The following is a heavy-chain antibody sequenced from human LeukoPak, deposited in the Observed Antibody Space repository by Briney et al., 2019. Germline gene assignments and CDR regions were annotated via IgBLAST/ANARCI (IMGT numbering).Heavy chain of an antibody. V-gene: IGHV3-21*01. Sequence: GGSLRLSCAASGFTFSSYSMNWVRQAPGKGLEWVSSISSSSSYIYYADSVKGRFTISRDNAKNSLYLQMNSLRAEDTAVYYCARDPTGYCSSTSCHSGAFDIWGQGTMVTVSS. D-gene: IGHD2-2*03. CDR3: ARDPTGYCSSTSCHSGAFDI. CDR2: ISSSSSYI. J-gene: IGHJ3*02. CDR1: GFTFSSYS.